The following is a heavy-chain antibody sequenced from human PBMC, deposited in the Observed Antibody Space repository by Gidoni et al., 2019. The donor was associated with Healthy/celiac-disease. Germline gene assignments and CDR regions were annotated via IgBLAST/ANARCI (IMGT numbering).Heavy chain of an antibody. CDR2: IWYDGSNK. Sequence: QVQLVESGGGVVQPGRSLRLSCAASGCTFSSYGMHWVRQAPGKGLEWVAVIWYDGSNKYYADSVKGRFTISRDNSKNTLYLQMNSLRAEDTAVYYCARAYSSGWYDAFDIWGQGTMVTVFS. V-gene: IGHV3-33*01. CDR1: GCTFSSYG. CDR3: ARAYSSGWYDAFDI. J-gene: IGHJ3*02. D-gene: IGHD6-19*01.